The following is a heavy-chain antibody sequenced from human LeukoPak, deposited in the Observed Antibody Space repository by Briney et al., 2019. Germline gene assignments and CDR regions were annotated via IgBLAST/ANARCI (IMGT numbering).Heavy chain of an antibody. J-gene: IGHJ4*02. CDR3: ARGRYGNWNLDY. V-gene: IGHV1-2*02. Sequence: ASVKVSCKASGYTFTGQYMYWVRQAPGQGLEWMGWINPHNGGTEYAQKFQGRFTMSRDTSITTAFMQLTGLTSDDTAVYYCARGRYGNWNLDYWGQGTLVTVSS. CDR1: GYTFTGQY. D-gene: IGHD1-20*01. CDR2: INPHNGGT.